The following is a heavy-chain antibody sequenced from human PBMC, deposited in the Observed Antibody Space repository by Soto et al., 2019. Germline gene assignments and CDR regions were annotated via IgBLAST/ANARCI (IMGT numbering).Heavy chain of an antibody. J-gene: IGHJ3*02. Sequence: GESQKISCKGSGYSFTSYGRGWVRQMPGKGLEWMGIIYPDDSDTRYSPSFQGQVTISADKSISTAYLQWSSLKASDTAMYYCARPSGYSYDAFDIWGQGTMVTVSS. V-gene: IGHV5-51*01. CDR2: IYPDDSDT. CDR3: ARPSGYSYDAFDI. D-gene: IGHD5-12*01. CDR1: GYSFTSYG.